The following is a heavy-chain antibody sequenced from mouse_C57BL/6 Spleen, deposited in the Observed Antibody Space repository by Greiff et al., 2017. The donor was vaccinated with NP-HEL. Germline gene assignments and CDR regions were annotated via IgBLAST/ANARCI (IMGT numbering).Heavy chain of an antibody. CDR3: ARKGLTTVVNWYFDV. Sequence: QVQLQQPGAELVKPGASVKLSCKASGYTFTSYWMHWVKQRPGRGLEWIGRIDPNSGGTKYNEKFKSKATLTVDKPSSTAYMQLSSLTSEDSAVYYCARKGLTTVVNWYFDVWGTGTTVTVSS. CDR2: IDPNSGGT. D-gene: IGHD1-1*01. J-gene: IGHJ1*03. V-gene: IGHV1-72*01. CDR1: GYTFTSYW.